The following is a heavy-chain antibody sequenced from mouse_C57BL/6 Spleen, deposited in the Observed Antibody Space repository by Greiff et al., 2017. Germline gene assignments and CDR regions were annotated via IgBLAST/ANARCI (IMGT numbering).Heavy chain of an antibody. CDR1: GFNIKDDY. CDR2: IDPENGDT. CDR3: TTVHDGYYRIAY. J-gene: IGHJ3*01. Sequence: VQLQQSGAELVRPGASVKLSCTASGFNIKDDYMHWVKQRPEQGLEWIGWIDPENGDTEYASKFQGKATITADTSSNTAYLQLSSLTSEDTAVYYCTTVHDGYYRIAYWGQGTLVTVSA. V-gene: IGHV14-4*01. D-gene: IGHD2-3*01.